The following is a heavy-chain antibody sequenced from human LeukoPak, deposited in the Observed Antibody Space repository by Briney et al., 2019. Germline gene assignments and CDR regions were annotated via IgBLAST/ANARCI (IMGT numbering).Heavy chain of an antibody. Sequence: PGGSLRLSCAASGFTFSSYAMHWVRQAPGKGLEWVAVISYDGSNKYYADSVKGRFTISRENSKNTLYLKMNSLRAEDTAVYYCARDALSYGSGSNTARYYYYYYGMDVWGQGTTVTVSS. CDR2: ISYDGSNK. CDR3: ARDALSYGSGSNTARYYYYYYGMDV. J-gene: IGHJ6*02. CDR1: GFTFSSYA. V-gene: IGHV3-30*04. D-gene: IGHD3-10*01.